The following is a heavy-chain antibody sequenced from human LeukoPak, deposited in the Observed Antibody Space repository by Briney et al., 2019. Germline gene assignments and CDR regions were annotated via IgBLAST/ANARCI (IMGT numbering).Heavy chain of an antibody. CDR3: AVKMGYCSSSRCLTGFDY. D-gene: IGHD2-2*01. CDR1: GYTLTGYY. Sequence: ASVKVSCKASGYTLTGYYMHWVRQAPGQGLEWMGWINPNTGGTDYTQKFQGRVTMTRDTSISTAYMELSSLRSDDAAVYYCAVKMGYCSSSRCLTGFDYWGQGTLVTVSS. J-gene: IGHJ4*02. CDR2: INPNTGGT. V-gene: IGHV1-2*02.